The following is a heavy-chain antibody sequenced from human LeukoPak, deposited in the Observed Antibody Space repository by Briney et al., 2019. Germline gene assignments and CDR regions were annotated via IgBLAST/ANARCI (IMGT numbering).Heavy chain of an antibody. CDR3: ARGSEQWLEDMDFDY. D-gene: IGHD6-19*01. CDR2: FSVGGRT. J-gene: IGHJ4*02. Sequence: SETLSLTCTVSGGSISTNYWSWIRQPAGKGPEWIGRFSVGGRTNYHPSLKSRVTMSRDTSKNQFSLKLSSVTAADTAVYYCARGSEQWLEDMDFDYWGQGTLVTVSS. CDR1: GGSISTNY. V-gene: IGHV4-4*07.